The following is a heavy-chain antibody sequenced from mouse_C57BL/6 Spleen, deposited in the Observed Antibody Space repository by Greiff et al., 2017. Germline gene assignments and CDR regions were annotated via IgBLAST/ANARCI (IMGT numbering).Heavy chain of an antibody. CDR1: GFSFNTYA. Sequence: DVMLVESGGGLVQPKGSLKLSCAASGFSFNTYAMNWVRQAPGKGLEWVARIRSKSNNYATYYADSVKDRFTISRDDSESMLYLQMNNLKTEDTAMYYCVRPAYYSNSYAMDYWGQGTSVTVSS. V-gene: IGHV10-1*01. CDR2: IRSKSNNYAT. CDR3: VRPAYYSNSYAMDY. D-gene: IGHD2-5*01. J-gene: IGHJ4*01.